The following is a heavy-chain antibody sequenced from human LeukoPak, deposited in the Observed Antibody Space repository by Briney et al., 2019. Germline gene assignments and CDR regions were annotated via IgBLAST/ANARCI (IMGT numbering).Heavy chain of an antibody. J-gene: IGHJ4*02. CDR2: ISSSSSTI. V-gene: IGHV3-48*01. CDR3: ARDWFHAIDY. CDR1: GFTFSSYS. D-gene: IGHD2/OR15-2a*01. Sequence: GGSLRLSCAASGFTFSSYSMNWVRQAPGKGLEWVSYISSSSSTIYYADSVKGRFTISRDNSKNTLYLQMNSLRAEDTAVYYCARDWFHAIDYWGQGTLVTVSS.